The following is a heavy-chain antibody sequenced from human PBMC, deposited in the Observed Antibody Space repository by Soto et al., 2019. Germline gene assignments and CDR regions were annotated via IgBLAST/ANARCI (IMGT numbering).Heavy chain of an antibody. CDR3: AREFLGRYSYGLDY. CDR1: GGSISSGGYY. V-gene: IGHV4-31*03. J-gene: IGHJ4*02. D-gene: IGHD5-18*01. Sequence: QVQLQESGPGLVKPSQTLSLTCTVSGGSISSGGYYWSWIRQHPGKGLEWIGYIYYSGSTYYNPSLQGRVTISVDTSKNQFSLKLSSVTGADTAVYYWAREFLGRYSYGLDYWGQGTLVTVSS. CDR2: IYYSGST.